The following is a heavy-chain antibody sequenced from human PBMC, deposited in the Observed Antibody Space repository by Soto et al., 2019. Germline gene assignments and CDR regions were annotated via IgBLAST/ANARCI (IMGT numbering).Heavy chain of an antibody. CDR3: ARDVSHIHAFDI. CDR1: GFTFSSYE. CDR2: ISSSGSTI. J-gene: IGHJ3*02. Sequence: GGSLRLSCAASGFTFSSYEMNWVRQAPGKGLEWVSYISSSGSTIYYADSVKGRFTISRDNAKNSLYLQMNSLRAEDTAVYYCARDVSHIHAFDIWGQGTMVTVSS. V-gene: IGHV3-48*03. D-gene: IGHD2-21*01.